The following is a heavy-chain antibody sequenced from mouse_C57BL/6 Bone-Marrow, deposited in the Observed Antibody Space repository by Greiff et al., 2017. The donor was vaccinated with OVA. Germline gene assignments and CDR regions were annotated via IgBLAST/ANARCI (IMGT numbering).Heavy chain of an antibody. J-gene: IGHJ2*01. CDR1: GFSLSPSNMG. D-gene: IGHD3-1*01. CDR2: TWWNDDK. Sequence: QVTLKVSGPGILQPSQTLSLTCSFSGFSLSPSNMGIGWISQPSGKGLEWLAHTWWNDDKYYNPTLKSRLTISKDTANNQVVRKITSVDTAYTATYYCAQIGREFDYWGQGTTLTVSS. V-gene: IGHV8-5*01. CDR3: AQIGREFDY.